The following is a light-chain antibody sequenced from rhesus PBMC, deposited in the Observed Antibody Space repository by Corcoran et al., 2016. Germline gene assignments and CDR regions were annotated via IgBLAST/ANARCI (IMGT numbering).Light chain of an antibody. CDR3: QQYSSSPYS. CDR1: QGIDKD. J-gene: IGKJ2*01. Sequence: DIQMTQSPSSLSASVGDRVTVTCRASQGIDKDLSWYQQKPGKAPKLLSYAASSLQTGVPSRFRGSGAGTDFTLPISSLQPEDVATYYCQQYSSSPYSFGQGTKVEIK. CDR2: AAS. V-gene: IGKV1-94*01.